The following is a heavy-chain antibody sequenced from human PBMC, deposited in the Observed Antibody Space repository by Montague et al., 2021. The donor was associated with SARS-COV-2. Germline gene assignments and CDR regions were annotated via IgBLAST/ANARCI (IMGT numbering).Heavy chain of an antibody. D-gene: IGHD3-16*02. V-gene: IGHV4-39*01. CDR1: GASRSTKNYY. CDR2: ISYSATY. Sequence: SETLSLTCTFSGASRSTKNYYWGWIRQPPGKGLEWIGSISYSATYYSNPSLKSRVTMSVDTYRNQLSLNLSSVTVAGTAVYYCARLGITLGGVIVIRYYFDFWGQGTLVTVSS. J-gene: IGHJ4*02. CDR3: ARLGITLGGVIVIRYYFDF.